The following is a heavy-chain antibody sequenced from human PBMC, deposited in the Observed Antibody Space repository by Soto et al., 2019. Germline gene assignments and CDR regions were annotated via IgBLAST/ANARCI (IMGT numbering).Heavy chain of an antibody. CDR3: ARGAYDFWSGYYTRRADY. D-gene: IGHD3-3*01. CDR2: IYYSGST. J-gene: IGHJ4*02. Sequence: SETLSLTCTVSGGSISSSSYYWGWIRQPPGKGLEWIGSIYYSGSTYYNPSLKSRVTISVDTSKNQFSLKLSSVTAADTAVYYCARGAYDFWSGYYTRRADYWGQGTLVTVSS. CDR1: GGSISSSSYY. V-gene: IGHV4-39*01.